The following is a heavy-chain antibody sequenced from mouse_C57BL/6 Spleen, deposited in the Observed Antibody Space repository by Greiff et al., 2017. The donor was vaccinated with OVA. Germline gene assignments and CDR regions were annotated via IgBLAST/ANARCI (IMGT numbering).Heavy chain of an antibody. CDR2: MNPNNGGT. Sequence: VQLQQSGPELVKPGASVKISCKASGYTFTDYYMNWVKQSHGKSLEWIGDMNPNNGGTSYNQKFKGKATLTVDKSSSTAYMELRSLTSEDSAVYYCARGGLRAWFAYWGQGTLVTVSA. V-gene: IGHV1-26*01. D-gene: IGHD2-4*01. J-gene: IGHJ3*01. CDR3: ARGGLRAWFAY. CDR1: GYTFTDYY.